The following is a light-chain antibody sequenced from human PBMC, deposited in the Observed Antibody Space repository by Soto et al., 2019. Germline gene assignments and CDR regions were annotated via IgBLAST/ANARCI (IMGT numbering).Light chain of an antibody. CDR1: QSISSW. Sequence: DIQMTQSPSTLSASVGDRVTITCRASQSISSWLAWYQQKPGKAPKILIYKASSLESGVPSRFSGSGSGSEFTLTSSSLQPDDFATYYCQQYNSFPTFGQGTKVEIK. CDR2: KAS. V-gene: IGKV1-5*03. J-gene: IGKJ1*01. CDR3: QQYNSFPT.